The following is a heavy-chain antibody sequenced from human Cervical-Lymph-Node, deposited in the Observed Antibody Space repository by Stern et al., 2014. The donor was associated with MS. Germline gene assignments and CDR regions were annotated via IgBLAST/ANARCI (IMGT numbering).Heavy chain of an antibody. CDR3: ARVPPKYFPSHYYYGMDV. CDR1: GGSISSYY. V-gene: IGHV4-59*01. D-gene: IGHD3-10*01. Sequence: QVQLQESGPGLVKPSETLSLTCTVSGGSISSYYWSWIRQPPGKGLEWIGDIYYSGSTNYNPSLKSRVTISVDTSQHQVSLKLSSVPAADTAVYYCARVPPKYFPSHYYYGMDVWGQGTTVTVSS. J-gene: IGHJ6*02. CDR2: IYYSGST.